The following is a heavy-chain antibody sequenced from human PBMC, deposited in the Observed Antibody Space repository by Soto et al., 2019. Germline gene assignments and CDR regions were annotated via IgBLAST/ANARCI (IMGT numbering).Heavy chain of an antibody. V-gene: IGHV4-31*03. CDR1: GGSISSGGYY. J-gene: IGHJ4*02. D-gene: IGHD3-10*01. Sequence: QVQLQESGPGLVKPSQTLSLTCTVSGGSISSGGYYWSWIRQHPGKGLEWIGYIYYSGSTYYNPSLKSRVTISVDTSKNQLSLKLSSVTAADTAVYYCASHYGSGSYYPNYFDYWGQGTLVTVSS. CDR2: IYYSGST. CDR3: ASHYGSGSYYPNYFDY.